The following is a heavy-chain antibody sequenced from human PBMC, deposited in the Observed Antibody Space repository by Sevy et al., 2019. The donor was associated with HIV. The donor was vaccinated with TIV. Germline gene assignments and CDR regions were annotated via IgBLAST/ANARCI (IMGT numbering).Heavy chain of an antibody. D-gene: IGHD3-16*01. CDR1: GFTFSTYG. V-gene: IGHV3-33*01. CDR2: IWFDGSNT. Sequence: GGSLRLSCAASGFTFSTYGMHWVRQAPGKGLEWVAVIWFDGSNTYYADSVKGRFTISREIAKNTLQLQMNSLRAEVKAVYYCARDVEFYDYGYDGPAFMPDYWGQGTLVTVSS. J-gene: IGHJ4*02. CDR3: ARDVEFYDYGYDGPAFMPDY.